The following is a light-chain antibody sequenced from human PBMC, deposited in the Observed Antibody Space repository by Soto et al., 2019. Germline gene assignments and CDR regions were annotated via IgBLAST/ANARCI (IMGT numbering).Light chain of an antibody. J-gene: IGKJ4*01. Sequence: EIVLTQSPATLSLSPGERATLSCRASQSVGSSLAWYQQKPGQAPRLLIYDASNRATGIPVRFSGSVSVTDFTLAISCLESEDFAVYYCQQRTSWPALTFGGGTKVEIK. V-gene: IGKV3-11*01. CDR1: QSVGSS. CDR3: QQRTSWPALT. CDR2: DAS.